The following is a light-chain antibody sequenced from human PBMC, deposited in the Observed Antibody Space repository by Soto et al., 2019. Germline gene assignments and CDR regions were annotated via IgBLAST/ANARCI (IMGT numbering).Light chain of an antibody. V-gene: IGLV3-21*04. CDR2: YDS. Sequence: SYELTQPPSVSVAPGKTARITCGGNNIGSKSVHWYQQKPGQAPVLVIYYDSDRPSGIPERFSGSNSGNTATLTISRVEAGDEADYYCQVWDSSRGHWVFGGGTKLTVL. J-gene: IGLJ2*01. CDR1: NIGSKS. CDR3: QVWDSSRGHWV.